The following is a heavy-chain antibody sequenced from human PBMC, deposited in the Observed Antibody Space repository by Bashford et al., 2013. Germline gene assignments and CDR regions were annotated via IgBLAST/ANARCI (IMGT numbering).Heavy chain of an antibody. J-gene: IGHJ4*02. CDR3: ARGLRANDY. CDR2: INPNSGGT. Sequence: VASVKVSCKASGYTFTGYFMHWVRQAPGQGPEWMGWINPNSGGTKYAQKFQDRITMTRDTSISTLYMELSNLRSDDTAVYYCARGLRANDYWGQGTLVTVSS. V-gene: IGHV1-2*02. D-gene: IGHD5-12*01. CDR1: GYTFTGYF.